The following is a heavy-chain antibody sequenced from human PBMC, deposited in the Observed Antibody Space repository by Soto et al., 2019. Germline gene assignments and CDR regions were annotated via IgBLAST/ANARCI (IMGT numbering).Heavy chain of an antibody. CDR1: GFSFNNYA. D-gene: IGHD3-10*01. J-gene: IGHJ4*02. CDR2: IKQDGSEK. Sequence: PGGSLRLSCAVSGFSFNNYAMSWVRQAPGKGLEWVANIKQDGSEKYYVDSVKGRFTISRDNAKNSLYLQMNSLRAEDTAVYYCARGVSGGYYSVYWGQGTLVTVSA. CDR3: ARGVSGGYYSVY. V-gene: IGHV3-7*01.